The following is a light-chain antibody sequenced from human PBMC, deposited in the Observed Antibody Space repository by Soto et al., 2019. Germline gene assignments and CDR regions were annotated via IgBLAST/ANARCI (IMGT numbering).Light chain of an antibody. CDR2: DVS. CDR1: SSDVGGYNY. CDR3: AAWDDSLNGRYV. V-gene: IGLV2-11*01. Sequence: QSVLTQPRSVSGSPGQSVTISCTGTSSDVGGYNYVSWYQQHPGKAPKLMIYDVSKRPSGVPDRFSGSKSGTSASLAISGLQTEDEADYYCAAWDDSLNGRYVFGTGTKVTVL. J-gene: IGLJ1*01.